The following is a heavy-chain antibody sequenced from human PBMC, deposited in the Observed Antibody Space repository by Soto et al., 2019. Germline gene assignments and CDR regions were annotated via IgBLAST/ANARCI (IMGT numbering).Heavy chain of an antibody. V-gene: IGHV3-15*07. CDR1: GFTFTYAW. CDR2: IKGKTDGGTT. Sequence: EVQLVESGGGLVKPGESLRLSCAASGFTFTYAWLNWVRQVPGKGLEWVGRIKGKTDGGTTDYAAPVKGRFTISRDDSKNTLYLQMNNLKTEDTATYYCTPLALKYNSDWYPLSDWGQGTRVTVSS. CDR3: TPLALKYNSDWYPLSD. D-gene: IGHD6-19*01. J-gene: IGHJ4*02.